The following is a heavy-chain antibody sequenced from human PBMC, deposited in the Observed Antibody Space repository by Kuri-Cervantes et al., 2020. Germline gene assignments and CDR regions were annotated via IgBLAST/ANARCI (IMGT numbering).Heavy chain of an antibody. CDR1: GFTFSSYA. Sequence: GESLKISCAASGFTFSSYAMHWVRQAPGKGLEWVAVISSDGSNKYYADSVKGRFTISRDNAKNSLYLKMNSLRAEETDVYYCARDSGGAPSVYYGMDVWGQGTAVTVSS. V-gene: IGHV3-30-3*01. D-gene: IGHD3-10*01. J-gene: IGHJ6*02. CDR2: ISSDGSNK. CDR3: ARDSGGAPSVYYGMDV.